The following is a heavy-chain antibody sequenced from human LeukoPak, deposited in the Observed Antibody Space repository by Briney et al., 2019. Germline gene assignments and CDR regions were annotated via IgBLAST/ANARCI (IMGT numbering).Heavy chain of an antibody. CDR2: MNPNSGNT. CDR3: ARDLGEEGY. J-gene: IGHJ4*02. V-gene: IGHV1-8*03. CDR1: GYTFTSYD. Sequence: ASVKVSCKASGYTFTSYDINWVRQATGQGLEWMGWMNPNSGNTGYAQKFQGRVTITRNTSISTAYMELSRLRSDDTAVYYCARDLGEEGYWGQGTLVTVSS. D-gene: IGHD3-16*01.